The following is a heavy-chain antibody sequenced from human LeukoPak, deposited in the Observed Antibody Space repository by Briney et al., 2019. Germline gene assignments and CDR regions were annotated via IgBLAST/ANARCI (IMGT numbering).Heavy chain of an antibody. V-gene: IGHV4-31*03. J-gene: IGHJ4*02. D-gene: IGHD3-10*01. CDR3: ARDLYGSGI. CDR2: IYYSGST. Sequence: PSETLSLTCIVSGGSISSGGYYWSWIRQHPGKGPEWIGYIYYSGSTYYNPSLKSRVTISVDTSKNQFSLKLSSVTAADTAVYYCARDLYGSGIWGQGTLVTVSS. CDR1: GGSISSGGYY.